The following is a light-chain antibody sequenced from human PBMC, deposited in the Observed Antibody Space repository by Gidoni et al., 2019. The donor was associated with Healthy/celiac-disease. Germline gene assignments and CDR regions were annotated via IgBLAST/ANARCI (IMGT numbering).Light chain of an antibody. V-gene: IGKV1-39*01. Sequence: DIQMTQSPSSLSASVGDRVTITCRASQSISSYLNWYQQKPGKAPKLLIYAASSLQSGVPSRFSGSGSGTDFTLTISSLQPEDFATYYCQQSYSTLPWTFGQGTKVEI. CDR1: QSISSY. CDR2: AAS. CDR3: QQSYSTLPWT. J-gene: IGKJ1*01.